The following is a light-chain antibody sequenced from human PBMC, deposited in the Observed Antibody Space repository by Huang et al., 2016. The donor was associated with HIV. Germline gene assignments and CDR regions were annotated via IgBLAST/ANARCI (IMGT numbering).Light chain of an antibody. Sequence: DVVLTQSPLSLPVTLGQPASISCKSSHSLLHSDGNTYLNWFLQRPGQSPRRLIYKVYNRDVGVPARFSGSGSGADFTLTISRVEADDIGVYYCMQGTHWPQTFGQGTKVEVK. J-gene: IGKJ1*01. CDR3: MQGTHWPQT. V-gene: IGKV2-30*02. CDR2: KVY. CDR1: HSLLHSDGNTY.